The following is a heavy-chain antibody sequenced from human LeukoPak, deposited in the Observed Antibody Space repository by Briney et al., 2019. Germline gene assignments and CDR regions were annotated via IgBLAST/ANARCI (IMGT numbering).Heavy chain of an antibody. CDR2: IRYDGNNA. J-gene: IGHJ4*02. D-gene: IGHD5-24*01. CDR1: GFTFSDYP. Sequence: GGSLRLSCVASGFTFSDYPMHWVRQAPGKGLEWVAFIRYDGNNAFYVDSVKGRFTISRDNSKNTLYLQMNSLRAEDTAVYYCAKGGDGYNYGSYFDYWGQGTLVTVSS. CDR3: AKGGDGYNYGSYFDY. V-gene: IGHV3-30*02.